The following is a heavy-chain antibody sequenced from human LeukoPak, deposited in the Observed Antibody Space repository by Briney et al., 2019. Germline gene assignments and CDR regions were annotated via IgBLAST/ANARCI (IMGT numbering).Heavy chain of an antibody. CDR1: GYSFTSYW. CDR2: IYPGDSDT. D-gene: IGHD3-3*01. Sequence: GESLKISCKGSGYSFTSYWIGWVRQMPGKGLEWMGIIYPGDSDTRYSPSFQGQVTFSADKSISTAYLQWSSLKASDTAMYYCARTGFWSGYYTVNFDYWGQGTLVTVSS. CDR3: ARTGFWSGYYTVNFDY. V-gene: IGHV5-51*01. J-gene: IGHJ4*02.